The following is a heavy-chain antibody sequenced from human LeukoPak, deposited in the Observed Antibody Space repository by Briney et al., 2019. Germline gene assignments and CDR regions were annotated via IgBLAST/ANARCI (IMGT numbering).Heavy chain of an antibody. CDR2: IYTSGGT. D-gene: IGHD3-10*01. Sequence: NPSETLSLTCTVSGDSVSSYYWSWIRQPAGKGLEWIGRIYTSGGTNYNPSLKSRVTMSVDTSKNQFSLKLSSVTAADTAVYYCARVQASGLRDLWGQGTLVIVSS. J-gene: IGHJ5*02. CDR1: GDSVSSYY. CDR3: ARVQASGLRDL. V-gene: IGHV4-4*07.